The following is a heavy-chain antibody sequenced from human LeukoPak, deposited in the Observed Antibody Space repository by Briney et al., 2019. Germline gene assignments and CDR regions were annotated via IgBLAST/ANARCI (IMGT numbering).Heavy chain of an antibody. CDR2: IYSGGST. CDR1: GFTVSSSY. CDR3: ARLKDTPRVPAYYFDY. V-gene: IGHV3-53*01. Sequence: GGSLRLSCAASGFTVSSSYMSWVRQAPGKGLEWVSVIYSGGSTYYTDSVKGRFTISRDNSKNTLYLQMNSLRAEDTAVYYCARLKDTPRVPAYYFDYWVQATLVTVSS. J-gene: IGHJ4*02.